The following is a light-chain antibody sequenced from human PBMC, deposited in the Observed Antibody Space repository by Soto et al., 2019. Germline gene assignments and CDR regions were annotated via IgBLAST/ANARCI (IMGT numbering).Light chain of an antibody. V-gene: IGKV3-15*01. CDR3: QQYKNWPQYT. Sequence: EIVMTHSPATLSVSPGEIATLSCRSSPSVSSNLAWYQQKPCQTPRLLIYGASTRATGIPARLSGSWSGTEFNLCNRSLQDEDFAVYYCQQYKNWPQYTCCQGTKLEIK. J-gene: IGKJ2*01. CDR2: GAS. CDR1: PSVSSN.